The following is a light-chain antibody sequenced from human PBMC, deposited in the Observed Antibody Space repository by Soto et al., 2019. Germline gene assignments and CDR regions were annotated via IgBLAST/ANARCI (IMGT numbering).Light chain of an antibody. CDR3: QQYHSYPWT. CDR1: QSISSW. V-gene: IGKV1-5*03. Sequence: DIQMTQSPSILSASVRDRVTITCRASQSISSWLAWFQQMPGKAPNLLIYKASNLQSGVPSRFSGSGSGTDFTLTITSLQPDDFATYYCQQYHSYPWTFGQGTRVDVK. CDR2: KAS. J-gene: IGKJ1*01.